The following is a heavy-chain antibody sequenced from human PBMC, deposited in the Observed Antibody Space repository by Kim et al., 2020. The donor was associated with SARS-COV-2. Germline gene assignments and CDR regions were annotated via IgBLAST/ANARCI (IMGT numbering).Heavy chain of an antibody. D-gene: IGHD2-15*01. Sequence: ASVKVSCKASGYTFTSYGISWVRQAPGQGLEWMGWISAYNGNTNYAQKLQGRVTMTTDTSTSTAYMELRSLRSDDTAVYYCARDRVVVVAATFNYYYGMDGWGQGTTVTVSS. J-gene: IGHJ6*02. CDR3: ARDRVVVVAATFNYYYGMDG. CDR2: ISAYNGNT. V-gene: IGHV1-18*01. CDR1: GYTFTSYG.